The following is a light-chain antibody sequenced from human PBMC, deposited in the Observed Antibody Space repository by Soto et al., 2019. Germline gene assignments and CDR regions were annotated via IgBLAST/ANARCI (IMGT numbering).Light chain of an antibody. CDR2: DVS. V-gene: IGLV2-14*01. J-gene: IGLJ2*01. CDR3: SSYTSSSTLVG. CDR1: SSDVGGYNY. Sequence: QSVLTQPASVSGSPGQSITISCTGTSSDVGGYNYVSWYQQHPGKAPKLMMYDVSNRPSGVSNRFSGSKSGNTASLTISVLQAEDEADYYCSSYTSSSTLVGFGGGTKLTV.